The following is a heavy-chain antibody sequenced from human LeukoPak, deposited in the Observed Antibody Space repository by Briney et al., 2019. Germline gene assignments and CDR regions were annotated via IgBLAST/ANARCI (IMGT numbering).Heavy chain of an antibody. CDR2: ICTSGST. V-gene: IGHV4-61*02. Sequence: SQTLSLTCTVSGGSISSGSYYWSWTRQPAGKGLEWIGRICTSGSTNYNPSLKSRVTISVDTSKNQLSLKLNSVTAADTAVYYCARHSGYYYARDAFDVWGQGTMVTVSS. CDR3: ARHSGYYYARDAFDV. D-gene: IGHD3-22*01. J-gene: IGHJ3*01. CDR1: GGSISSGSYY.